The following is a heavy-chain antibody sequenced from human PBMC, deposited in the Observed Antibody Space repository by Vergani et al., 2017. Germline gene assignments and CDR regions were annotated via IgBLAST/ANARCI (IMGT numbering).Heavy chain of an antibody. D-gene: IGHD2-21*01. J-gene: IGHJ6*02. V-gene: IGHV3-15*07. CDR2: IKSTFDRGTT. CDR1: GFSFRNAW. CDR3: TTDPRYCGDGSCYWLRDHHYYGMDV. Sequence: EVQLLESGGDLVQPGGSLRLSCVASGFSFRNAWMNWVRRTPGKGLECVGRIKSTFDRGTTDYAAAVKGRFTISRDDSKNTLFLQMNGLKTEDIGVYYCTTDPRYCGDGSCYWLRDHHYYGMDVWGQGTTVTVSS.